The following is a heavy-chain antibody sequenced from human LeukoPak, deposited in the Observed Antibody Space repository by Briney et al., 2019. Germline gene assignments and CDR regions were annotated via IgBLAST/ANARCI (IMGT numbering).Heavy chain of an antibody. CDR1: GGSISSGGYS. D-gene: IGHD6-25*01. Sequence: PSETLSLTCAVSGGSISSGGYSWSWIRQPPGKGLEWIGYIYHSGSTYYNPSLKSRVTISVDRSKNQFSLKLSSVTAADTAVYYCERLQINYNWFDPWGQGTLVTVSS. CDR3: ERLQINYNWFDP. V-gene: IGHV4-30-2*01. CDR2: IYHSGST. J-gene: IGHJ5*02.